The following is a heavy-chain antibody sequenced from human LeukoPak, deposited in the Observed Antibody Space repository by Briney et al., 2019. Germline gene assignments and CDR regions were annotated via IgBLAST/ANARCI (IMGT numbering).Heavy chain of an antibody. CDR1: GGSISSGGYY. CDR2: IYYSGST. CDR3: ARGPRLGLELRPSYFDY. V-gene: IGHV4-31*03. J-gene: IGHJ4*02. D-gene: IGHD1-7*01. Sequence: PSETLSLTCTVSGGSISSGGYYWSWIRQHPGKGLEWIGYIYYSGSTYYNPSLKSRVTISVDTSKNQFSLKLSSVTAADTAVYYCARGPRLGLELRPSYFDYWGQGTLVTVSS.